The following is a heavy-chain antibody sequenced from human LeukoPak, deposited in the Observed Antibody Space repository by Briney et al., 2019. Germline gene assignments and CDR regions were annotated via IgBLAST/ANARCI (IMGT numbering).Heavy chain of an antibody. CDR3: ARDRVGQQLVGRKYYYYYMDV. J-gene: IGHJ6*03. V-gene: IGHV4-34*01. CDR1: GGSFSGYY. Sequence: PSETLSLNCAVYGGSFSGYYWSWIRQPPGKGLEWIGEINHSGSTNYNPSLKSRVAISVDTSKNQFSLKLSSVTAADTAVYYCARDRVGQQLVGRKYYYYYMDVWGKGTTVTISS. CDR2: INHSGST. D-gene: IGHD6-13*01.